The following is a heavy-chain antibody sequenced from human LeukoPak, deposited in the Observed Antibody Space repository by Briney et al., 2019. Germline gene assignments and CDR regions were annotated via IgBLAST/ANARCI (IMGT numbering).Heavy chain of an antibody. D-gene: IGHD2-2*01. CDR1: GGSFSGYY. Sequence: PSETLSLTCAVYGGSFSGYYWSWIRQPPGKGLEWIGEINHSGSTNYNPSLKSRVTISVDTSKNQFSLKLSSVTAADTAVYYCARGKSYCSSPSCYGARVRNWFDPWGQGTLVTVSS. V-gene: IGHV4-34*01. CDR3: ARGKSYCSSPSCYGARVRNWFDP. J-gene: IGHJ5*02. CDR2: INHSGST.